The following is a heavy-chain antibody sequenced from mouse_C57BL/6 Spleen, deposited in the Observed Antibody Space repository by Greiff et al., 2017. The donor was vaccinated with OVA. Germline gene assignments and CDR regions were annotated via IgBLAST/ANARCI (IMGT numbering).Heavy chain of an antibody. J-gene: IGHJ4*01. CDR1: GFSLSTFGMG. CDR3: ARIEDYDYDGYYAMDY. CDR2: IWWDDDK. D-gene: IGHD2-4*01. V-gene: IGHV8-8*01. Sequence: QVQLKESGPGILQPSQTLSLTCSFSGFSLSTFGMGVGWIRQPSGKGLEWLAHIWWDDDKYYNPALKSRLTISKDTSNNQVFLKIANVDTADTATYYCARIEDYDYDGYYAMDYWGQGTSVTVSS.